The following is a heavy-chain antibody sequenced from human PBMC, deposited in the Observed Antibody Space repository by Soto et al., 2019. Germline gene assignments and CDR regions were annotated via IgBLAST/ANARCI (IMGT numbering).Heavy chain of an antibody. D-gene: IGHD3-10*02. CDR3: ASDRERVMFGTAFDI. CDR2: IWYDGSNK. CDR1: GFTFSSYG. Sequence: QVQLVESGGGVVQPGRSPRLSCAASGFTFSSYGMHWVRQAPGKGLEWVAVIWYDGSNKYYADSVKGRFTISRDNSKNTLEMQMNSLRDEDTAMYCCASDRERVMFGTAFDIWGQGTMVTVSS. V-gene: IGHV3-33*01. J-gene: IGHJ3*02.